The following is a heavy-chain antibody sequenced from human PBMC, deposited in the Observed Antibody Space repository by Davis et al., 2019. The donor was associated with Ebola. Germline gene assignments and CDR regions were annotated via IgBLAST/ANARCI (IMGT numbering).Heavy chain of an antibody. CDR1: GGSISSSNW. Sequence: SETLSLTCAVSGGSISSSNWWSWVRQPPGKGLEWIWAIYHSGSTNYNPSLQSRVTISVAKSKNQFSLKLSSVTASDTAVYYCARDDYGDYYYGMDVWGQGTTVTVSS. CDR3: ARDDYGDYYYGMDV. D-gene: IGHD4-17*01. J-gene: IGHJ6*02. CDR2: IYHSGST. V-gene: IGHV4-4*02.